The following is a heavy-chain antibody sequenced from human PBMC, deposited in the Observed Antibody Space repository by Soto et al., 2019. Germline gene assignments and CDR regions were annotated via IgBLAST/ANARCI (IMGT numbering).Heavy chain of an antibody. Sequence: PSETLSLTCAVYGGSFSGYYWSWIRQPPGKRLEWIGEINQSGSTNYNPPLKSRVTISVDTSKNQFSLKLSSVTAADTAVYYCARGRCSSTGCLNGFDPWGQGTLVTVSS. CDR2: INQSGST. CDR3: ARGRCSSTGCLNGFDP. V-gene: IGHV4-34*01. CDR1: GGSFSGYY. D-gene: IGHD2-2*01. J-gene: IGHJ5*02.